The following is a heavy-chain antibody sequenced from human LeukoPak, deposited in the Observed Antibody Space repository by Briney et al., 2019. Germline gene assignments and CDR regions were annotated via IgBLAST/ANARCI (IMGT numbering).Heavy chain of an antibody. J-gene: IGHJ4*02. D-gene: IGHD5-24*01. CDR3: ARAVEMATITSPYFDY. Sequence: SETLSLTCTVSGGSIRSSYYYWGWIRQPPGKGLEWIGSIYDSGSTYYNPSLKSRVTISVDTSKNQFSLKLNSVTAADTAVYYCARAVEMATITSPYFDYWGQGTLVTVSS. CDR1: GGSIRSSYYY. CDR2: IYDSGST. V-gene: IGHV4-39*01.